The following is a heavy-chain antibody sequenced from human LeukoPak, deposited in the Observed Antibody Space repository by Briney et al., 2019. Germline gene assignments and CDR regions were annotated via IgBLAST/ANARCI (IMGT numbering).Heavy chain of an antibody. CDR3: AKILRYFDWHGLDY. Sequence: GGSLRLSCVASGFTFSSYAMSWVRQAPGKGLEWVSAISGSGGSTYYADSVKGRFTISRDNSKNTLYLQMNSLRAEDTAVYYCAKILRYFDWHGLDYWGQGSLVTVSS. CDR2: ISGSGGST. CDR1: GFTFSSYA. V-gene: IGHV3-23*01. D-gene: IGHD3-9*01. J-gene: IGHJ4*02.